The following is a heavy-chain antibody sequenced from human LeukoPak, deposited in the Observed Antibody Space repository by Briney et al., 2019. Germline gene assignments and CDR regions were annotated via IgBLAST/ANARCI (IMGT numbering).Heavy chain of an antibody. V-gene: IGHV3-64*01. CDR2: ISSNGGSA. CDR3: ARDGNYCDFHDAFDI. J-gene: IGHJ3*02. D-gene: IGHD4-17*01. CDR1: GFTFSSYA. Sequence: GGSLRLSCAASGFTFSSYAMHWVRQAPGKGLEYVSAISSNGGSAYYANSVKGRFTISRDNSKNTLYLQMGSLRAEDMAVYYCARDGNYCDFHDAFDIWGQGTMVTVSS.